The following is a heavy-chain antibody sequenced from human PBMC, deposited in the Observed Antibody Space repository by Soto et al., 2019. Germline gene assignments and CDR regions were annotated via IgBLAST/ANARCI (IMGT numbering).Heavy chain of an antibody. CDR2: IIPIFGTA. D-gene: IGHD6-19*01. Sequence: VQLVQSGAEVKKPGSSVKGSCKASGGTFSSYAISWVRQDPGQGLEWLGGIIPIFGTANYAQKFQGRVTITADESTSTAYMELSSVRSEDTGVYYCARGTGIAVAGRGWFDPWGQGTLVTVAS. V-gene: IGHV1-69*01. J-gene: IGHJ5*02. CDR1: GGTFSSYA. CDR3: ARGTGIAVAGRGWFDP.